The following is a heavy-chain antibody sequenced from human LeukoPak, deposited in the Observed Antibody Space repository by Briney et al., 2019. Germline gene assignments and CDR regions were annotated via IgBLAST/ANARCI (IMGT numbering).Heavy chain of an antibody. V-gene: IGHV4-61*02. J-gene: IGHJ4*02. CDR2: IYTSGST. CDR3: ARDNDYGDYPEY. CDR1: GGSISSGSYY. Sequence: SQTLSLTCTVSGGSISSGSYYWRWLRQPAGTGLEWIGRIYTSGSTNYNPSLKSRVTISVDTSKNQFSLKLSSVTAADTAVYYCARDNDYGDYPEYWGQGTLVTVSS. D-gene: IGHD4-17*01.